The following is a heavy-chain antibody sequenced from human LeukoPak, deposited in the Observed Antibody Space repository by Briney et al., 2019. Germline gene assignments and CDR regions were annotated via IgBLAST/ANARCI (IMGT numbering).Heavy chain of an antibody. Sequence: GASVKVSCKASGYTFTSYGISWVRQAPGQGLEWMGWISAYNGNTNYAQKLQGRVTMTTDTSTSAAYMELRSLRSDDTAVYYCARDRQWLVRNYFDYWGQGTLVTVSS. V-gene: IGHV1-18*01. D-gene: IGHD6-19*01. CDR2: ISAYNGNT. J-gene: IGHJ4*02. CDR3: ARDRQWLVRNYFDY. CDR1: GYTFTSYG.